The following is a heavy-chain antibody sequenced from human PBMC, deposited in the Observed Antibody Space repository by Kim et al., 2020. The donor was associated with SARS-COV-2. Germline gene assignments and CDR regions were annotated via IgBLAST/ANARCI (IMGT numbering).Heavy chain of an antibody. CDR1: GFTVSSNY. Sequence: GGSLRLSCAASGFTVSSNYMSWVRQAPGKGLEWVSVIYSGGSTYYADSVKGRFTISRDNSKNTLYLQMNSLRAEDTAVYYCARSLYYYYGMDVWGQGTTVTVSS. V-gene: IGHV3-53*01. CDR2: IYSGGST. J-gene: IGHJ6*02. CDR3: ARSLYYYYGMDV.